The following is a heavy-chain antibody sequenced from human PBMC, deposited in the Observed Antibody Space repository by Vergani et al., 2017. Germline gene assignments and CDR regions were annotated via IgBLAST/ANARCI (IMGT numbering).Heavy chain of an antibody. Sequence: QLQLQQWGGGLLKPSETLSLTCVVTGGSFTSYHWTWIRQSPGEGLEWVGDIDDTGRPDYNPSLKSRLTMSVDKSRNQFSLTLNSVTATDTAIYFCARVNTETNGHLYYYYYMDVWGQGTAVTVS. V-gene: IGHV4-34*01. D-gene: IGHD4-11*01. CDR2: IDDTGRP. CDR1: GGSFTSYH. J-gene: IGHJ6*03. CDR3: ARVNTETNGHLYYYYYMDV.